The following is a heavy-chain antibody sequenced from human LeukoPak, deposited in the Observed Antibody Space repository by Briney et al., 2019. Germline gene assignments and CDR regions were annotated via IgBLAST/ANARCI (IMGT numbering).Heavy chain of an antibody. J-gene: IGHJ5*02. Sequence: SETLFLTCTVSGGSFSSGTDYWGWIRQPPGKGLEWIGSIYYSGTTYHNPSLKSRVTISVDSSKNQFSLKLSSVTASDTAVFYCARSSDWWGTWFDPWGQGTLVTVSS. V-gene: IGHV4-39*01. CDR2: IYYSGTT. D-gene: IGHD6-19*01. CDR3: ARSSDWWGTWFDP. CDR1: GGSFSSGTDY.